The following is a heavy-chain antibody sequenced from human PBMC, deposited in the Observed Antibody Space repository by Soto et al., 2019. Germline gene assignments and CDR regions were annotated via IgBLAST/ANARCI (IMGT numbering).Heavy chain of an antibody. J-gene: IGHJ3*02. CDR2: IYHSGST. CDR3: ARTPDI. Sequence: QLQLQESGSGLVKPSQTLSLTCAVSGGSISSGGYSWSWIRQPPGKGLEWIGYIYHSGSTYYNPAPXSXXTISADRSKNQFSLKLSSVTAADTAVYYCARTPDIWGQGTMVTVSS. V-gene: IGHV4-30-2*01. CDR1: GGSISSGGYS.